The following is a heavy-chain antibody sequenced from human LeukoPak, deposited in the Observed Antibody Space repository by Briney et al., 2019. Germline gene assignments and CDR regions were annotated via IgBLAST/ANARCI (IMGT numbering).Heavy chain of an antibody. J-gene: IGHJ1*01. V-gene: IGHV4-39*01. CDR1: GDSVSRSDSY. CDR3: ARRRYYDGSGYLE. CDR2: IYYSGRT. Sequence: SETLSLTCSVSGDSVSRSDSYWDWIRQPPGKGLEWIGTIYYSGRTYYSPSLKSRVTMTVDPSNNQFSLNLRSVTAADTAVYYCARRRYYDGSGYLEWGQGTLLSVSS. D-gene: IGHD3-22*01.